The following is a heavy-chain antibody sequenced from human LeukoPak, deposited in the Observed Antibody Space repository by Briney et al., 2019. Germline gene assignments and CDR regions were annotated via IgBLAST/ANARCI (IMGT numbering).Heavy chain of an antibody. CDR2: IYWDDNK. CDR1: GFSLTTSGVG. Sequence: SGPTLVKPTQTLTLTCTFSGFSLTTSGVGVGWIRQPPGKALEGLALIYWDDNKRYSPSRKSRVTITKDTSKNQVVLTMTNMDPVDTATYYCSRTRRGQIGWTNDYWGQGTLVTVSS. V-gene: IGHV2-5*02. CDR3: SRTRRGQIGWTNDY. D-gene: IGHD6-19*01. J-gene: IGHJ4*02.